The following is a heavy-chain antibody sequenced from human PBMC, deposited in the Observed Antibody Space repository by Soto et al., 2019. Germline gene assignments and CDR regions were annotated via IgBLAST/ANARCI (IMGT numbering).Heavy chain of an antibody. CDR3: ARGSLLGAIRADAFDI. CDR1: GGSISSGGYY. CDR2: IYYSGST. J-gene: IGHJ3*02. Sequence: QVQLQESGPGLVKPSQTLSLTCTVSGGSISSGGYYWSWIRQHPGKGLEWIGYIYYSGSTYYNPSLKSRVTIAVDTSKNQFSLKLSSVTAADTGVYYCARGSLLGAIRADAFDIWGQGTMVTVSS. V-gene: IGHV4-31*03. D-gene: IGHD1-26*01.